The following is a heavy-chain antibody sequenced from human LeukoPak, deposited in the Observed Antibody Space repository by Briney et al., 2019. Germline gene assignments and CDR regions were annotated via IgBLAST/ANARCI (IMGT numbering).Heavy chain of an antibody. Sequence: PGGSLRLSCAASGFTFSSYAMSWVRQAPGKGLEWVSAISGSGGSTYYADSVKGRFTISRDNAKNSLYLQMNSLRAEDTAVYYCARDVPGLQYYFDYWGQGTLVTVSS. CDR3: ARDVPGLQYYFDY. J-gene: IGHJ4*02. CDR2: ISGSGGST. D-gene: IGHD4-11*01. V-gene: IGHV3-23*01. CDR1: GFTFSSYA.